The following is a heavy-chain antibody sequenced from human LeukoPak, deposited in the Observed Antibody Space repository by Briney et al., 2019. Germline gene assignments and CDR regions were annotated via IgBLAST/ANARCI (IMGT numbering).Heavy chain of an antibody. J-gene: IGHJ4*02. CDR1: GGSISSYY. Sequence: SETLSLTCTVSGGSISSYYWSWIRQPPGKGLEWIGYIYYSGSTNYNPSLKSRVTISVDTSKNQFSLKLSSVTAADTAVYYCARHRDGSSQIDYWGQGTLVTVSS. CDR3: ARHRDGSSQIDY. CDR2: IYYSGST. D-gene: IGHD5-24*01. V-gene: IGHV4-59*08.